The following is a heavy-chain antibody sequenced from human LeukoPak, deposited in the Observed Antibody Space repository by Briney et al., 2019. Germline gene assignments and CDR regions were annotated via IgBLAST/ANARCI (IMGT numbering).Heavy chain of an antibody. Sequence: GGSLRLSCAASGFTFSSYWMSWVRQAPGKGLEWVANIKQDGSEKYYVDSVKGRFTISRDNAKNSLYLQMNSLRAEDTAVYYCARDSRIAARTNQSTDPIYYYYYMDVWGKGTTVTVSS. J-gene: IGHJ6*03. CDR1: GFTFSSYW. V-gene: IGHV3-7*01. D-gene: IGHD6-6*01. CDR3: ARDSRIAARTNQSTDPIYYYYYMDV. CDR2: IKQDGSEK.